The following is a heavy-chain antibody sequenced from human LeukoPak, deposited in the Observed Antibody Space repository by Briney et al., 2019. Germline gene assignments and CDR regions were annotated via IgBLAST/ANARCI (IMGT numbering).Heavy chain of an antibody. D-gene: IGHD3/OR15-3a*01. V-gene: IGHV1-18*01. Sequence: ASVKVSCKASGYTFTSYGISWVRQAPGQGLEWMGWISAYNGNTNYAQKLQGRVTMTTDTSTSTAYMELRSLRSDDTAVYYCARDFRHPGSTDFNWFDPWGQGTLVTVSS. CDR3: ARDFRHPGSTDFNWFDP. CDR1: GYTFTSYG. J-gene: IGHJ5*02. CDR2: ISAYNGNT.